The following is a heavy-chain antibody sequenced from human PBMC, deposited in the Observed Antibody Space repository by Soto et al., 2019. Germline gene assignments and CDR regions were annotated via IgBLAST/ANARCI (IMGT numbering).Heavy chain of an antibody. CDR1: GFTFSSYG. Sequence: QVQLVESGGGVVQPGRSLRLSCAASGFTFSSYGMHWVRQAPGKGLEWVAVIWYDGSNKYYADSVKGRFTISRDNSKNTLYLQINSLRAEDTAVYYCARDGKYCSSTSCYVGDYYYYYGMDVWGQGTTVTVSS. CDR3: ARDGKYCSSTSCYVGDYYYYYGMDV. D-gene: IGHD2-2*01. V-gene: IGHV3-33*01. J-gene: IGHJ6*02. CDR2: IWYDGSNK.